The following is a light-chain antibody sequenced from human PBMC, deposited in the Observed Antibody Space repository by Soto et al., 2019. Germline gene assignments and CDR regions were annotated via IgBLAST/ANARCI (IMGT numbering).Light chain of an antibody. CDR2: DAS. CDR1: QSVSSN. V-gene: IGKV3-15*01. J-gene: IGKJ5*01. CDR3: QQSSNWRIS. Sequence: EVVMTQSPATLSVSPGERATLSCRASQSVSSNLVWYQQKPGQAPRLLIYDASTRATGIPARFSGSGSGTEFTLTISNLQSEDFAVYFCQQSSNWRISFGQGTRLEIK.